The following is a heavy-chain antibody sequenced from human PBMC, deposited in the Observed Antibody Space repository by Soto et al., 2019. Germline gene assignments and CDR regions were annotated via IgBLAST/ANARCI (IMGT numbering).Heavy chain of an antibody. J-gene: IGHJ3*02. CDR1: GLSFGSYG. CDR3: AKSLRTAYDMAAFDI. CDR2: ISGSGETS. Sequence: EVQLLESGGGWVQPGGSRRLSCAASGLSFGSYGRNWVGQAPGKGLEWVTGISGSGETSYYADSVRGRFTISRDNRKNTVYLQMSGVTAEDTAVYFCAKSLRTAYDMAAFDIWGQGTVVSVSP. D-gene: IGHD2-15*01. V-gene: IGHV3-23*01.